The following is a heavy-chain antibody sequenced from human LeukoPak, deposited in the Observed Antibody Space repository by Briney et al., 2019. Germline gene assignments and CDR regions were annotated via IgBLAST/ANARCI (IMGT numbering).Heavy chain of an antibody. V-gene: IGHV3-23*01. Sequence: SGGSLRLSCAASGFTFSSYAMSWVRQAPGKGLEWVSAISGSGGSTYYADSVKGRFTISRDNSKNTLYLQMNSLRAEDTAVYYCAKDALSRRLVQSGLFDYWGQGTLVTVSS. D-gene: IGHD6-19*01. CDR3: AKDALSRRLVQSGLFDY. CDR1: GFTFSSYA. J-gene: IGHJ4*02. CDR2: ISGSGGST.